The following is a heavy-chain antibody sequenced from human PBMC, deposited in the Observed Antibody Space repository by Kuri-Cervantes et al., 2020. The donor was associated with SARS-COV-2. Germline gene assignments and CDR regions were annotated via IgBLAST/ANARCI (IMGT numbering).Heavy chain of an antibody. Sequence: SETLSLTCTVSGGSFSGYYWSWIRQPPGKGLEWIGEINHSGSTYYNPSLKSRVTISVDTSKNQFSLKLSSVTAADTAVYYCARLPLFLLRYCSGGSCYSRSGFWFDPWGQGTLVTVSS. CDR1: GGSFSGYY. J-gene: IGHJ5*02. CDR2: INHSGST. D-gene: IGHD2-15*01. V-gene: IGHV4-34*01. CDR3: ARLPLFLLRYCSGGSCYSRSGFWFDP.